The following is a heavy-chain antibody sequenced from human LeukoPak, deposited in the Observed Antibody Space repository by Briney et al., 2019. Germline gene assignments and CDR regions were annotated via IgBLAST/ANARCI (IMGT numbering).Heavy chain of an antibody. V-gene: IGHV3-21*04. Sequence: PGGSLRLSCAASGFTFSSYSMNWVRQAPGKGLEWVSSISSSSSYIYYADSVKGRFTISRDNSKNTLYLQMNSLRAEDTAVYYCAKDRRYYYDSSGYKIDYWGQGTLVTVSS. J-gene: IGHJ4*02. CDR2: ISSSSSYI. CDR1: GFTFSSYS. D-gene: IGHD3-22*01. CDR3: AKDRRYYYDSSGYKIDY.